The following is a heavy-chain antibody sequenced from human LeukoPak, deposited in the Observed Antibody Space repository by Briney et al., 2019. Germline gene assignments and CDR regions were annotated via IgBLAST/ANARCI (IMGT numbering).Heavy chain of an antibody. D-gene: IGHD6-25*01. Sequence: GGSLRLSCVASGFNFGDYWMNWVRQSPEKGLEYVANIKNDGTAKYYVDSVRGRFTVSRDNAMNSLYLQMNNLRVEDTAIYYCARRAALDIWGRGTLVTVSS. J-gene: IGHJ5*02. CDR2: IKNDGTAK. CDR1: GFNFGDYW. V-gene: IGHV3-7*01. CDR3: ARRAALDI.